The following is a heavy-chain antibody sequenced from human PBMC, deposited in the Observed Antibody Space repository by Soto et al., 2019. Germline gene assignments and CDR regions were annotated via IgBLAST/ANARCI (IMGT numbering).Heavy chain of an antibody. D-gene: IGHD1-26*01. Sequence: QVQLVQSGAEVKKPGASVKVSCKTSGYTFTGHYMHWVRQAPGQGLEWMGWINPSSGGTNYAQKCQGWVTMTWDTSISTAYMELNRLKSHDTAVYYCARATNSGSYFDFDYWGQGTLVTVSP. CDR3: ARATNSGSYFDFDY. CDR2: INPSSGGT. J-gene: IGHJ4*02. V-gene: IGHV1-2*04. CDR1: GYTFTGHY.